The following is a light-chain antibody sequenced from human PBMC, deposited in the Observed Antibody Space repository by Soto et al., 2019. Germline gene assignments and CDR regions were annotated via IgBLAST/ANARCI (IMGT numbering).Light chain of an antibody. CDR1: SSNIGAGYD. Sequence: QSVLTQPPSVSGAPGQRVTISCTGSSSNIGAGYDVHWYQQLPGTAPKLLIYANINRPSGVPDRFSGSKSATSASLAIAGLQAEDEADYYCQSYDSSLRGYVSGTGTKVTVL. CDR3: QSYDSSLRGYV. V-gene: IGLV1-40*01. J-gene: IGLJ1*01. CDR2: ANI.